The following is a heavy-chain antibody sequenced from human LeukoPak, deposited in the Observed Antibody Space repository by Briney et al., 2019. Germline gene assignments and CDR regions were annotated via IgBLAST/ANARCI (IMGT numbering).Heavy chain of an antibody. CDR2: IRYDGSNK. J-gene: IGHJ3*01. D-gene: IGHD2-2*01. CDR3: ATTIVVVPAAILGALDV. Sequence: PGGSLRLSCAASGFTFSSYGMHWVHQAPGKGLEWVAFIRYDGSNKYYADSVKGRFTISRDNSKNTLYLQMNSLRAEDTAVYYCATTIVVVPAAILGALDVWGQGTMVTVSS. CDR1: GFTFSSYG. V-gene: IGHV3-30*02.